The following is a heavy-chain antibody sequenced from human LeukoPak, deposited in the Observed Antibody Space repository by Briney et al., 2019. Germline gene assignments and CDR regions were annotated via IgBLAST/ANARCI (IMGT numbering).Heavy chain of an antibody. D-gene: IGHD6-13*01. CDR1: GGSFSGYY. Sequence: KPSETLSPTCAVYGGSFSGYYWSWIRQPPGKGLEWIGEINHSGSTNYNPSLKSRVTISVDTSKNQFSLKLSSVTAADTAVYYCARAPRGSWSYYWGQGTLVTVSS. CDR3: ARAPRGSWSYY. J-gene: IGHJ4*02. V-gene: IGHV4-34*01. CDR2: INHSGST.